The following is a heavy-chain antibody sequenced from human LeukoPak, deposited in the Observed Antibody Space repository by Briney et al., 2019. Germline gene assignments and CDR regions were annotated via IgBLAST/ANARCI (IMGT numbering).Heavy chain of an antibody. J-gene: IGHJ6*02. CDR1: GFTFSSYS. D-gene: IGHD5-24*01. CDR3: ASSLRWQSYYYYGMDV. V-gene: IGHV3-21*01. CDR2: ISSSSSYI. Sequence: PGGSLRLSCAASGFTFSSYSMNWVRRAPGKGLEWVSSISSSSSYIYYADSVKGRFTISRDNAKNSLYLQMNSLRAEDTAVYYCASSLRWQSYYYYGMDVWGQGTTVTVSS.